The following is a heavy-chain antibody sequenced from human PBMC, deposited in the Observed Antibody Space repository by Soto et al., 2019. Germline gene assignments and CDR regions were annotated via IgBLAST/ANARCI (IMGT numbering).Heavy chain of an antibody. D-gene: IGHD1-1*01. CDR3: ARRAGLQGNWDGGYFDY. V-gene: IGHV2-5*02. J-gene: IGHJ4*01. CDR1: GFSLSTSGVG. Sequence: QITLKESGPTRVKPTQTLTLTCTFSGFSLSTSGVGVGWIRQPPGKALEWLAFIYWDDDKRYSPSLKTRLTITKDTSKHQVVLIMTHMDPADTASYYCARRAGLQGNWDGGYFDYWGLGTLVTVSS. CDR2: IYWDDDK.